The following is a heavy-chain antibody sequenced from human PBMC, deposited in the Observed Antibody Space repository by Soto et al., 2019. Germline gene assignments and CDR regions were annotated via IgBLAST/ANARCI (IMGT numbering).Heavy chain of an antibody. CDR2: ISYDGSNK. CDR1: GFTFSSYG. CDR3: AKDLRLTSSGWYGNFDY. J-gene: IGHJ4*02. V-gene: IGHV3-30*18. D-gene: IGHD6-19*01. Sequence: VGSLRLSCAASGFTFSSYGMHRVRQAPGKGLEWVAVISYDGSNKYYADSVKGRFTISRDNSKNTLYLQMNSLRAEDTAVYYCAKDLRLTSSGWYGNFDYWGQGTLVTVSS.